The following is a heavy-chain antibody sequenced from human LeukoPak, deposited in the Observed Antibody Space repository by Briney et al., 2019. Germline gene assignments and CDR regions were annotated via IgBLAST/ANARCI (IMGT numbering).Heavy chain of an antibody. Sequence: PGGSLRVSCAASGFNFRGYAMSWVRQAPGKGLEWVSTVTGGAVATYYADSVRGRHTISRDNSKNTLYLQMNSLRAEDTAVYFCAKRGVVIRVILVGFHKEAYYFDSWGQGALVTVSS. CDR2: VTGGAVAT. V-gene: IGHV3-23*01. D-gene: IGHD3-22*01. CDR1: GFNFRGYA. J-gene: IGHJ4*02. CDR3: AKRGVVIRVILVGFHKEAYYFDS.